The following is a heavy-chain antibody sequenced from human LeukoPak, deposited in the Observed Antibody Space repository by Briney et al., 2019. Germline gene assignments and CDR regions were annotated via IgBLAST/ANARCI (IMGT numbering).Heavy chain of an antibody. J-gene: IGHJ3*02. CDR1: GDSISSTNYS. D-gene: IGHD1-26*01. CDR3: ARVLGAQGDAFDI. V-gene: IGHV4-39*07. Sequence: PSETLSLTCTVSGDSISSTNYSWGWIRQPPGKGLEWIGSIYYSGSTYYNPSLKSRVTISVDTSKNQFSLKLSSVTAADTAVYYCARVLGAQGDAFDIWGQGTMVTVSS. CDR2: IYYSGST.